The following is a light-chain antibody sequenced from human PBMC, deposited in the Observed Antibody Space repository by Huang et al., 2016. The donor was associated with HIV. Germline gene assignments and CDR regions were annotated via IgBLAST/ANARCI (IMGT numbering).Light chain of an antibody. Sequence: VLTQSPGILSLSPGERATLSCRASPAFSDTLLAWYQQKPGQAPRLRIYGPSTRAPGVPDRFSGSGSATDFTLTISGLEAEDFAIYYCQHYDRSPTWTFGQGTTVEIK. CDR3: QHYDRSPTWT. V-gene: IGKV3-20*01. CDR2: GPS. J-gene: IGKJ1*01. CDR1: PAFSDTL.